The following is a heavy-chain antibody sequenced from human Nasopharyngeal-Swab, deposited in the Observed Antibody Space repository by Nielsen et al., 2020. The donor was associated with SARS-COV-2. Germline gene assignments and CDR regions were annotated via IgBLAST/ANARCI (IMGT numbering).Heavy chain of an antibody. CDR3: AKSDSSSLAGDY. J-gene: IGHJ4*02. Sequence: GGSLRLSCSASGFTFSSYAMHWVRQAPGKGLEYVSAISSNGGSTYYADSVKGRFTISRDNSKNTLYLQMNSLRAEDTAVYYCAKSDSSSLAGDYWGQGTLVTVSS. CDR1: GFTFSSYA. V-gene: IGHV3-64*04. D-gene: IGHD6-13*01. CDR2: ISSNGGST.